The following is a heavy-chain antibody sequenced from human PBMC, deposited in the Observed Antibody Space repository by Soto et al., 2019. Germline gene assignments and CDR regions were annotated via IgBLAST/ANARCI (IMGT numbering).Heavy chain of an antibody. Sequence: EVQLVESGGGLVQPGRSLRLSCAASGFTFDDYAMHWVRQAPGKGLEWVSGISWNSGSIGYADSVKGRFTISRDNAKNSLYVQMNSLRAEDTALYYCAKDAITMVRGVISYYRMDVWGQGTTVTVSS. CDR3: AKDAITMVRGVISYYRMDV. CDR2: ISWNSGSI. CDR1: GFTFDDYA. V-gene: IGHV3-9*01. D-gene: IGHD3-10*01. J-gene: IGHJ6*02.